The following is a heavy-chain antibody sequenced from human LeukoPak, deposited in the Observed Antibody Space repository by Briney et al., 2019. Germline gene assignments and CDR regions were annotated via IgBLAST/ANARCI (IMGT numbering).Heavy chain of an antibody. CDR2: INGDGRNI. D-gene: IGHD6-6*01. CDR1: GFTFSSYW. V-gene: IGHV3-74*01. Sequence: GGSLRLSCVASGFTFSSYWMHWVRQDPRKGLVWVSRINGDGRNINYADSVRGRFTISRDNAKNTLYLQMNSLRAENTAVYYCARDRSSRYYYYYMDVWGKGTTVTVSS. J-gene: IGHJ6*03. CDR3: ARDRSSRYYYYYMDV.